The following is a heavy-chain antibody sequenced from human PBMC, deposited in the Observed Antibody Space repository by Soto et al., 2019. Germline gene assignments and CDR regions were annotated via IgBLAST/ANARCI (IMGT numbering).Heavy chain of an antibody. CDR1: GFTFDDNA. D-gene: IGHD3-16*01. V-gene: IGHV3-9*01. Sequence: PGGSLRLSCAVSGFTFDDNAMHWVRQAPEKGLEWVSGINWKSDIGYADSVKGRFTISRDNAENSLYLQMNGLRAGDTALYYCAISQDRGGRTTFIYWGQGTQVTVSS. CDR2: INWKSDI. CDR3: AISQDRGGRTTFIY. J-gene: IGHJ4*02.